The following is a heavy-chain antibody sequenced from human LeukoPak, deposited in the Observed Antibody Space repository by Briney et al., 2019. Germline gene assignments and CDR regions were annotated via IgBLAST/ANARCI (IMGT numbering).Heavy chain of an antibody. CDR3: ATFYSNSLYFDY. D-gene: IGHD4-11*01. J-gene: IGHJ4*02. CDR2: IYTSGST. Sequence: PSETLSLTCTVSGGSISTYYWRWIRQSPGKGLEWIGYIYTSGSTNYNPSLRSRVTISVDTSKNQLSLKLSSVTAADTAVYYCATFYSNSLYFDYWGQGTLVTVSS. CDR1: GGSISTYY. V-gene: IGHV4-4*09.